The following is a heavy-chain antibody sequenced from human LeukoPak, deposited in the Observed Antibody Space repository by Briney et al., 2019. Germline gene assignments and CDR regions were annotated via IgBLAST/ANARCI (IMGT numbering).Heavy chain of an antibody. D-gene: IGHD5-18*01. CDR3: ARDHYAWIQLWSSYYYYMDV. CDR2: ISSDGSNK. CDR1: GFTFSNYA. J-gene: IGHJ6*03. Sequence: PGRSLRLSCTVSGFTFSNYAMHWVRQAPGKGLEWVAVISSDGSNKYYADSVKGRFTISRDNSKNTLYLQMNSLRAEDTAVYYCARDHYAWIQLWSSYYYYMDVWGKGTTVTVSS. V-gene: IGHV3-30*04.